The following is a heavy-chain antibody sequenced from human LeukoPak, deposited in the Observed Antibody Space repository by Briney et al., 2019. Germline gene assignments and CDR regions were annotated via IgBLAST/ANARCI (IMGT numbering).Heavy chain of an antibody. V-gene: IGHV3-23*01. D-gene: IGHD3-10*01. CDR2: ISVTGGTT. CDR3: ANLGRSVVYYGSD. CDR1: GFTFSSYA. Sequence: PGGSLRLSCAASGFTFSSYAMSWVRQAPGKGLEWVSAISVTGGTTYYADSVKGRFTISRDNSKNTLYLQMNSLRAEDTAVYYCANLGRSVVYYGSDWGQGTPVTVSS. J-gene: IGHJ4*02.